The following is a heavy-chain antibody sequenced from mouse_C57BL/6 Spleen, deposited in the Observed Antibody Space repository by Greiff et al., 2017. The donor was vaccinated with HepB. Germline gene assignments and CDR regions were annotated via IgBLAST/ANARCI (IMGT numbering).Heavy chain of an antibody. CDR1: GYAFSSSW. CDR3: AEFGYDPGTFSYYAMDY. D-gene: IGHD2-2*01. V-gene: IGHV1-82*01. J-gene: IGHJ4*01. CDR2: IYPGDGDT. Sequence: QVQLQQSGPELVKPGASVKISCKASGYAFSSSWMNWVKQRPGKGLEWIGRIYPGDGDTNYNGKFKGKATLTADKSSSTAYMQLSSLTSEDSAVYFCAEFGYDPGTFSYYAMDYWGQGTSVTVSS.